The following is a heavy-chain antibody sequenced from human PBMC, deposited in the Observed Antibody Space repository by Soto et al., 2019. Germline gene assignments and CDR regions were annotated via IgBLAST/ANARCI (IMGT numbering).Heavy chain of an antibody. CDR2: IIPIFGTA. V-gene: IGHV1-69*01. Sequence: QVQLVQSGAEVKKPGSSVKVSCKASGGTFSSNAISWVRQAPGQGLEWMGGIIPIFGTADYAQNFQGRVTITADESTGTAYMELRSLRSEDTAAYYCASPLFPRGGGRVATYGMDVWGQGTTVTVSS. D-gene: IGHD1-26*01. CDR1: GGTFSSNA. CDR3: ASPLFPRGGGRVATYGMDV. J-gene: IGHJ6*02.